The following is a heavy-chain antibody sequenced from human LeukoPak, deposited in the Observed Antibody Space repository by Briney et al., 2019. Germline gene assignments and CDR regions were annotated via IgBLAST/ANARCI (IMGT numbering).Heavy chain of an antibody. CDR3: ARGRQNSGSYSDAFDA. Sequence: GSLRLSCAASGFTFSSYSMNWVRQAPGKGLEWVSSISSSSIYIYYADSVKGRFTISRDNAKNSLYLQMNNLRAEYTAVYYCARGRQNSGSYSDAFDAWGQGTMVTVSS. CDR2: ISSSSIYI. D-gene: IGHD1-26*01. V-gene: IGHV3-21*01. J-gene: IGHJ3*01. CDR1: GFTFSSYS.